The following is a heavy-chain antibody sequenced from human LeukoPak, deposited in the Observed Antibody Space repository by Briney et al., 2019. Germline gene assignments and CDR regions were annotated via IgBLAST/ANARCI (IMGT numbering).Heavy chain of an antibody. CDR2: INDSGST. J-gene: IGHJ6*03. V-gene: IGHV4-34*01. Sequence: LRLSCAASGFTFSSYEMNRVRQAPGKGLEWIGEINDSGSTNYNPSLKSRVTISVDTSKNQFSLKLSSVTAADTAVYYCARHGGYCSSTSCRYYYYYMDVWGKGTTVTISS. CDR1: GFTFSSYE. CDR3: ARHGGYCSSTSCRYYYYYMDV. D-gene: IGHD2-2*01.